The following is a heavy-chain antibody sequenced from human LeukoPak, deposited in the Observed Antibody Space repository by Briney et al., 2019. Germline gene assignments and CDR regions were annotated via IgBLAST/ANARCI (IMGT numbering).Heavy chain of an antibody. V-gene: IGHV1-69*05. CDR3: ARDHRYYYDSSGYYDYNWFDP. Sequence: SVKVSCEASGGTFSSYAISWVRQAPGQGLEWMGRIIPIFGTANYAQKFQGRVTITTDESTSTAYMELSSLRSEDTAVYYCARDHRYYYDSSGYYDYNWFDPWGQGTLVTVSS. J-gene: IGHJ5*02. CDR1: GGTFSSYA. D-gene: IGHD3-22*01. CDR2: IIPIFGTA.